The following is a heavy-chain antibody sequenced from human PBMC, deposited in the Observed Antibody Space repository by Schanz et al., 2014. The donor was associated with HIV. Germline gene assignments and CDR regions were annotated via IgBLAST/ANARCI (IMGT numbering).Heavy chain of an antibody. Sequence: EVEVLESGGGLVQPGGSLRLSCAGSGFTFSDFAMSWVRQAPGKGLEWVSTISGSGGKLFYADSVKGRFTISRDNFQRIVELEMYSLRAEDTAVYYCANSGYCTSGICYTRGNGMDVWGQGTTVTVSS. CDR3: ANSGYCTSGICYTRGNGMDV. V-gene: IGHV3-23*01. D-gene: IGHD2-8*01. CDR1: GFTFSDFA. CDR2: ISGSGGKL. J-gene: IGHJ6*02.